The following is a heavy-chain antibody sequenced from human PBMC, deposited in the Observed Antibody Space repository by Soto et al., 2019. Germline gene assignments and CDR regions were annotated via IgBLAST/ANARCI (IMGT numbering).Heavy chain of an antibody. Sequence: QVQLQESGPGLVKPSGTLSLTCAVSGGSISSSNWWSWVRQPPGKGLEWIGEIYHSGSTNYNPSLKSRVTISVDKSKNQFSLKLSSVTAADTAVYYCARGAPYYYDSSGYPRGIGIDAFDIWGQGTMVTVSS. J-gene: IGHJ3*02. CDR1: GGSISSSNW. D-gene: IGHD3-22*01. CDR3: ARGAPYYYDSSGYPRGIGIDAFDI. CDR2: IYHSGST. V-gene: IGHV4-4*02.